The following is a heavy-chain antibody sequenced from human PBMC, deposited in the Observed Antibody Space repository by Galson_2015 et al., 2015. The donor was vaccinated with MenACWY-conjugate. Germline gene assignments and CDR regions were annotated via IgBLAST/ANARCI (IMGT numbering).Heavy chain of an antibody. Sequence: QSGAEVKKPGDSLKISCQGSGYNYPDYWIGWVRQMPGKGLEWMGIISPIDSHTTYSPPFQGQVTISVDRSISTAYLQWSSLKASDTALYYCASRPYHHDSPMSGTDAFDIWGRGTMVTVSS. J-gene: IGHJ3*02. V-gene: IGHV5-51*01. D-gene: IGHD3-22*01. CDR2: ISPIDSHT. CDR1: GYNYPDYW. CDR3: ASRPYHHDSPMSGTDAFDI.